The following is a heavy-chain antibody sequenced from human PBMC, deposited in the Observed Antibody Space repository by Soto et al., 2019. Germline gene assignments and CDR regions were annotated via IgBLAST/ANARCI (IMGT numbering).Heavy chain of an antibody. CDR3: AHRWACGGDCPPGDAFDI. CDR1: GFSLSTSGVG. Sequence: QITLKESGPTLVKPTQTLTLTCTFSGFSLSTSGVGVGWIRQPPGKALEWLALIYWDDDKRYSPSLKSRLTITKDTSKNQVVLTMTNMDPVDTATYYCAHRWACGGDCPPGDAFDIWGQGTMVTVSS. V-gene: IGHV2-5*02. CDR2: IYWDDDK. D-gene: IGHD2-21*01. J-gene: IGHJ3*02.